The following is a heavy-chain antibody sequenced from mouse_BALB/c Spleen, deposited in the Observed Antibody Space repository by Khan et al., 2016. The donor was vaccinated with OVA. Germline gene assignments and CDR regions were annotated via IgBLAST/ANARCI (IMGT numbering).Heavy chain of an antibody. J-gene: IGHJ2*01. CDR1: GFTFSSYG. Sequence: EVELVESGGGLVQPGGSLKLSCAASGFTFSSYGMSWVRQTPDKRLELVATINSNGGSTYYPDSVKGRFTISRDNAKTTLYMKMSSLKSEDKAKYYCARMARTINWGQGTTLTVAS. V-gene: IGHV5-6-3*01. CDR2: INSNGGST. CDR3: ARMARTIN.